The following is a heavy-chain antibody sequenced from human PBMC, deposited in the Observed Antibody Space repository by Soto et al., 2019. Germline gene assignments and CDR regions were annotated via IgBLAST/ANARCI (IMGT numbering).Heavy chain of an antibody. CDR1: GYSFTSYW. CDR3: TRDRPGYCSSTSCYSYGTDV. D-gene: IGHD2-2*01. Sequence: PGESLKISCKGSGYSFTSYWISWVRQMPGKGLEWMGRIDPGDSYTNYSPSFQGHVTISADKSISTAYLQWSSLKASDTAMYYCTRDRPGYCSSTSCYSYGTDVCGKATTGTVSS. V-gene: IGHV5-10-1*01. J-gene: IGHJ6*04. CDR2: IDPGDSYT.